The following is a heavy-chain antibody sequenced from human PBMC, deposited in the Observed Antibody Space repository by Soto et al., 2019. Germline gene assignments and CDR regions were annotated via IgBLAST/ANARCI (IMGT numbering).Heavy chain of an antibody. Sequence: GVSLRLSCAASGFTFSSYAMSWVRQAPGKGLGWVSAISGSGGSTYYADSVKGRFTISRDNSKNTLYLQMNSLRAEDTAVYYCAKGRGYCSSTSCYVGSDYWGQGTLVTVSS. D-gene: IGHD2-2*01. CDR1: GFTFSSYA. CDR3: AKGRGYCSSTSCYVGSDY. CDR2: ISGSGGST. V-gene: IGHV3-23*01. J-gene: IGHJ4*02.